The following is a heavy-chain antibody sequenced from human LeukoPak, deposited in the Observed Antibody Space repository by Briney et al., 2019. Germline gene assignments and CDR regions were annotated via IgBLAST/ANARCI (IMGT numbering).Heavy chain of an antibody. D-gene: IGHD3-22*01. CDR3: AKDRPNFHENSGHYYRRDGDS. J-gene: IGHJ5*01. V-gene: IGHV3-23*01. CDR2: MCGTAGCT. Sequence: PGGSLTLSCQASGFTFYMYAMSWVRQAPGKGLEWVASMCGTAGCTFYPDSVKGRFTISRDNSKSELYLRMNSLTAEDTAIYYCAKDRPNFHENSGHYYRRDGDSWGQGTLVTVSS. CDR1: GFTFYMYA.